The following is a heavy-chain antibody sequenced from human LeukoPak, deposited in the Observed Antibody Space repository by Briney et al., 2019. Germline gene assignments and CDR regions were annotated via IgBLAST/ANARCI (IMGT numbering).Heavy chain of an antibody. Sequence: ASVKVSCKASGYTFTSYDINWVRQATGQGLEWMGWMNPNSGNTGYAQKFQGRVTMTRNTSISTAYMELSSLRSEDTAVYYCARVGDSSGYYHIDYWGQGTLVTVSS. D-gene: IGHD3-22*01. J-gene: IGHJ4*02. CDR2: MNPNSGNT. CDR3: ARVGDSSGYYHIDY. CDR1: GYTFTSYD. V-gene: IGHV1-8*01.